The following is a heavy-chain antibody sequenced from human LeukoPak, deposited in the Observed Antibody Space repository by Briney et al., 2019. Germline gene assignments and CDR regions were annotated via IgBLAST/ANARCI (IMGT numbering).Heavy chain of an antibody. CDR3: ARQDRDYYGSGSYPFDY. CDR1: GYTFTSYA. Sequence: GASVKVSCKASGYTFTSYAMHWVRQAPGQRLEWMGWINAGNGNAKYSQKFQGRVTITRDTSASTAYMELSSLRSEDTAVYYCARQDRDYYGSGSYPFDYWGQGTLVTVSS. D-gene: IGHD3-10*01. J-gene: IGHJ4*02. CDR2: INAGNGNA. V-gene: IGHV1-3*01.